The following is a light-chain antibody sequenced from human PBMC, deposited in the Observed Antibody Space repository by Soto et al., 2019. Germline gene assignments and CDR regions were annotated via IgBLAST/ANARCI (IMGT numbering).Light chain of an antibody. J-gene: IGLJ1*01. CDR1: GSDVGDYNY. CDR2: EVS. V-gene: IGLV2-8*01. CDR3: SSYPGSSYV. Sequence: QSVLTQPPSASGSPGQSVTISCTGTGSDVGDYNYVSWYQQHPGKAPKLMIYEVSKRPSGVPDRFSGSKSGNTASLTVSGLQAEDEANYYCSSYPGSSYVFGTGTKLTVL.